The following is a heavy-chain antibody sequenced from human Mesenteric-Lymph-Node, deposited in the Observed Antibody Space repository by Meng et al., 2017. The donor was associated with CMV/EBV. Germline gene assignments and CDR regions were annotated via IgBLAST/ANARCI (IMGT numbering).Heavy chain of an antibody. CDR1: GGTLSVYD. CDR2: INHSGRT. CDR3: ARGYSGRYHRRFYLDY. Sequence: GGTLSVYDWDGSPQHPGKGLKWIGEINHSGRTKYYPSIKSRVTISVDTSKSQFSLKLSSVTAADTAVYYCARGYSGRYHRRFYLDYWGQGTLVTVSS. J-gene: IGHJ4*02. D-gene: IGHD1-26*01. V-gene: IGHV4-34*01.